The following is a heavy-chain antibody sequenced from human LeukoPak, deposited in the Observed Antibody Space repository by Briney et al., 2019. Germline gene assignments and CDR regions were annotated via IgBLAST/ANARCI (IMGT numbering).Heavy chain of an antibody. CDR1: GFTVSGNY. CDR3: ARNTSGIRMDV. J-gene: IGHJ6*02. D-gene: IGHD3-10*01. CDR2: IYSGGTT. Sequence: PGGSLRLSCAASGFTVSGNYMSWVRQAPGKGLERVSLIYSGGTTHYADSVKGRFTISRDNSKNTLYLEINSLRAEDTAVYYCARNTSGIRMDVWGQGTTVTVSS. V-gene: IGHV3-53*01.